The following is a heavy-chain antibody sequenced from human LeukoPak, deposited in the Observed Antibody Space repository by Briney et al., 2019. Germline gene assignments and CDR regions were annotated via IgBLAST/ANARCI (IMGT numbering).Heavy chain of an antibody. CDR3: AGSSSWYYFDS. Sequence: PSETLSLTCTVSGGSISSTSYYWGWIRQPRGKGLEWIGTIYYSGSTYYNPSLKSRVTISVDTSNNQFSLKLSSVTAADTAVYYCAGSSSWYYFDSWGQGTLVTVSS. D-gene: IGHD6-13*01. J-gene: IGHJ4*02. CDR2: IYYSGST. CDR1: GGSISSTSYY. V-gene: IGHV4-39*01.